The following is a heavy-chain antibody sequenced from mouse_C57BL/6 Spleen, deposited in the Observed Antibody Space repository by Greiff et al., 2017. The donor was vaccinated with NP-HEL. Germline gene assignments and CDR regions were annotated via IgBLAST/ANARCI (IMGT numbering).Heavy chain of an antibody. V-gene: IGHV1-5*01. CDR2: IYPGNSDT. Sequence: DVQLQESGTVLARPGASVKMSCKTSGYTFTSYWMHWVKQRPGQGLEWIGAIYPGNSDTSYNQKFKGKAKLTAVTSASTAYMELSSLTKEDSAVYYCTRSGFVVYYGSSYDYWGQGTLVTVSA. D-gene: IGHD1-1*01. J-gene: IGHJ3*01. CDR3: TRSGFVVYYGSSYDY. CDR1: GYTFTSYW.